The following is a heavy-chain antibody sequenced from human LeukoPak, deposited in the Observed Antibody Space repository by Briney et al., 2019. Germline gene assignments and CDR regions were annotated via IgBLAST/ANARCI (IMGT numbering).Heavy chain of an antibody. J-gene: IGHJ5*02. CDR3: ARGCSSTSCYNNWFDP. CDR2: IYYSGTT. Sequence: SETLSLTCTVSGGSISSSSYYWSWIRQPPGKGLEWIGYIYYSGTTNYNPSLKSRVTISVDTSKNQFSLKLSSVTAADTAVYYCARGCSSTSCYNNWFDPWGQGTLVTVSS. CDR1: GGSISSSSYY. V-gene: IGHV4-61*01. D-gene: IGHD2-2*01.